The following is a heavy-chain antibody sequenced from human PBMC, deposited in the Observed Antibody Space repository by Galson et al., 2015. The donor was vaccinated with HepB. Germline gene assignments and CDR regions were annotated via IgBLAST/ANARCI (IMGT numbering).Heavy chain of an antibody. Sequence: SLRLSCAASGFTVSSNYMSWVRQAPGKGLEWVSVIYSGGSTYYADSVKGRFTISRDNSKNTLYLQMNSLRAEDTAVYYCARVYSSSWYRTYYFDYWGQGTLVTVSS. V-gene: IGHV3-66*01. J-gene: IGHJ4*02. D-gene: IGHD6-13*01. CDR2: IYSGGST. CDR1: GFTVSSNY. CDR3: ARVYSSSWYRTYYFDY.